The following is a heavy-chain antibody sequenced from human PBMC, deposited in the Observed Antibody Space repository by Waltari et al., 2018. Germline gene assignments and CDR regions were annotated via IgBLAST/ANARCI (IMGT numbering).Heavy chain of an antibody. Sequence: QLQLQESGPGLVKPSETLSLTCTVSGGSISSSSYYWGWIRQPPGKGLEWIGSIYYSGSTYYNPSLKSRVTISVDTSKNQFSLKLSSVTAADTAVYYCARDSAAAAGKGADYWGQGTLVTVSS. D-gene: IGHD6-13*01. CDR3: ARDSAAAAGKGADY. V-gene: IGHV4-39*07. CDR1: GGSISSSSYY. J-gene: IGHJ4*02. CDR2: IYYSGST.